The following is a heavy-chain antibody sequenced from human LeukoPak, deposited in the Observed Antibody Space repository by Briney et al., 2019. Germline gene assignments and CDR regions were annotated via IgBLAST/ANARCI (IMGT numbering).Heavy chain of an antibody. D-gene: IGHD3-10*01. Sequence: GESLKISCKGSGYSFTSYWIGWVRQMPGKGLGWMGIIYPGDSDTRYSPAFQGQVTISADKSITTASLQWSSLKTSDTAMYYCARRGQDGSGSYYFDYWGQGTLVTVSS. CDR1: GYSFTSYW. J-gene: IGHJ4*02. CDR3: ARRGQDGSGSYYFDY. CDR2: IYPGDSDT. V-gene: IGHV5-51*01.